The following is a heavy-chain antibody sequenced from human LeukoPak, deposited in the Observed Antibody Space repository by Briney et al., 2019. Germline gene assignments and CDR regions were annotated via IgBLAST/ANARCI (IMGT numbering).Heavy chain of an antibody. D-gene: IGHD3-16*01. CDR2: IRSKANSYAT. Sequence: GGSLRLSCAASGFTFSSYSMNWVRQASGKGLEWVGRIRSKANSYATAYAASVKGRFTISRDDSKNTAYLQMNSLKTEDTAVYCCTRLSRAYPYYYYMDVWGKGTTVTISS. CDR1: GFTFSSYS. CDR3: TRLSRAYPYYYYMDV. J-gene: IGHJ6*03. V-gene: IGHV3-73*01.